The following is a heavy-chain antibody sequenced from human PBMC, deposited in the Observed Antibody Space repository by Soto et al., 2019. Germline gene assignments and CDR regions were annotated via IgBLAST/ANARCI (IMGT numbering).Heavy chain of an antibody. J-gene: IGHJ4*02. CDR3: VSENWYYDY. Sequence: ASVKVSCKASGYTFTDYYMHWVRQAPGQGLEWMGYIFPKSGATNYVQNFQGRVTMTRDTSITTVYMELSSLRSDDTAVYYCVSENWYYDYRGQGSLVTVSS. CDR1: GYTFTDYY. V-gene: IGHV1-2*02. CDR2: IFPKSGAT. D-gene: IGHD1-7*01.